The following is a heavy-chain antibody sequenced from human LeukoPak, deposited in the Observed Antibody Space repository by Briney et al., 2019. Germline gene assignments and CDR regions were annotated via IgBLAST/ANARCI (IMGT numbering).Heavy chain of an antibody. CDR1: GFTVSTNH. D-gene: IGHD2-21*02. CDR3: ARDREVVTAKAQMDV. Sequence: GGSLRLSCEVSGFTVSTNHMSWVRQAPGKGLEWVSVIYSDTNTYYADSVKGRFTISRDNSKNTVSLQMNSLRAEDTAVYYCARDREVVTAKAQMDVWGKGTTVTVSS. CDR2: IYSDTNT. V-gene: IGHV3-53*01. J-gene: IGHJ6*04.